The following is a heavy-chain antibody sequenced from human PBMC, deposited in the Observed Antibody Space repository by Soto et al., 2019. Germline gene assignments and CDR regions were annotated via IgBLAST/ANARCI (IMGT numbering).Heavy chain of an antibody. CDR1: GFTFSSYS. CDR3: ARGSGYKYWFDP. Sequence: GGSVRLSXAASGFTFSSYSMNWVRQAPGKGLEWVSSISSSSSYIYYADSVKGRFTISRDNAKNSLYLQMNSLRAEDTAVYYCARGSGYKYWFDPWGQGTLVTVSS. V-gene: IGHV3-21*01. D-gene: IGHD3-22*01. J-gene: IGHJ5*02. CDR2: ISSSSSYI.